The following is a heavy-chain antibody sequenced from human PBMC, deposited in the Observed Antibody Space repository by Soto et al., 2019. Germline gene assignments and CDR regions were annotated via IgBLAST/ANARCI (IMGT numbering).Heavy chain of an antibody. CDR2: ISYNGINT. Sequence: QVQLVESGGGVVHPGKSLRLSCAASGFIFTSYAIHWVRQAPGKGLEWVALISYNGINTYYADSVKGRFTISRDNSHHTLYRQMNTLSSEHPATYYCARGAGSDWHSSYIDPWGQGTLVTVSS. CDR3: ARGAGSDWHSSYIDP. J-gene: IGHJ5*02. D-gene: IGHD6-19*01. V-gene: IGHV3-30-3*01. CDR1: GFIFTSYA.